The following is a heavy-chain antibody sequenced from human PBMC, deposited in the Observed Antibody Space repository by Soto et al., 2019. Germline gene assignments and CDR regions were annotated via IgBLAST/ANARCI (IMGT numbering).Heavy chain of an antibody. CDR1: GFIFNIYG. CDR3: AKDTYYRDSSGYYVFDY. J-gene: IGHJ4*02. CDR2: ISYDGSNE. Sequence: PGGSLRLSCEASGFIFNIYGMHWVRQATGKGLEWVAHISYDGSNEHYVDSVKGRFTISRDNSKNTVYLQMNSLRAEDTAVYYCAKDTYYRDSSGYYVFDYWGQGTLVTVSS. V-gene: IGHV3-30*18. D-gene: IGHD3-22*01.